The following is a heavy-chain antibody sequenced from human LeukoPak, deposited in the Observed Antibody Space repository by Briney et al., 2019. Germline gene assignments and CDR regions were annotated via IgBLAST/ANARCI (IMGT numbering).Heavy chain of an antibody. V-gene: IGHV1-69*04. CDR1: GGTFISYA. J-gene: IGHJ3*02. Sequence: SVKVSCKASGGTFISYAISWVRQAPGQGLEWMGRIIPILGIANYAQKFQGRVTITADKSTSTAYMELSSLRSEDTAVYYCARAGQTTIGAFDIWGQGTMVTVSS. CDR2: IIPILGIA. CDR3: ARAGQTTIGAFDI. D-gene: IGHD4-17*01.